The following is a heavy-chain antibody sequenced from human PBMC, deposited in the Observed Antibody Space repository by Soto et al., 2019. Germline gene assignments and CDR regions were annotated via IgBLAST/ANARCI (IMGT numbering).Heavy chain of an antibody. Sequence: GGSLRLSCAASGFTFSSYAMSWVRKAPVKGLEWVSAISGSGGSTYYADSVKGRFTISRDNSKNTLYLQMNSLRAEDTAVYYCAKNQGYYYDSTGYHFDYWGQGT. CDR3: AKNQGYYYDSTGYHFDY. D-gene: IGHD3-22*01. V-gene: IGHV3-23*01. J-gene: IGHJ4*02. CDR2: ISGSGGST. CDR1: GFTFSSYA.